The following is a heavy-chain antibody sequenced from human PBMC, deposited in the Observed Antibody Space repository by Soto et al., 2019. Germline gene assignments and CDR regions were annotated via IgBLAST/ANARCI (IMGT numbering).Heavy chain of an antibody. CDR2: IYWDDDQ. V-gene: IGHV2-5*04. Sequence: QITLQESGPTLVKPTQTLTLTCTFSGFSLTSIALGMGAGWIRQPPGKALEWLALIYWDDDQRYNPSLKSRLTNTKDSSQSQVGLTMTPMQAVDTGTYCCVNWTTGTRGTKFFASWGRGTLVTVSS. CDR3: VNWTTGTRGTKFFAS. J-gene: IGHJ4*02. D-gene: IGHD1-1*01. CDR1: GFSLTSIALGMG.